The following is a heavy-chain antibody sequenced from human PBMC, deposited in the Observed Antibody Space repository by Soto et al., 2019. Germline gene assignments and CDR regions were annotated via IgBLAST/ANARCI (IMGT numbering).Heavy chain of an antibody. J-gene: IGHJ4*02. CDR1: GFTFSSYG. CDR3: AKGGRAVAGRTYFDY. V-gene: IGHV3-30*18. CDR2: ISYDGSNK. D-gene: IGHD6-19*01. Sequence: GGSLRLSCAASGFTFSSYGMHWVRQAPGKGLEWVAVISYDGSNKYYADSVKGRFTISRDNSKNTLYLQMNSLRAEDTAVYYCAKGGRAVAGRTYFDYWGQGTLVTVSS.